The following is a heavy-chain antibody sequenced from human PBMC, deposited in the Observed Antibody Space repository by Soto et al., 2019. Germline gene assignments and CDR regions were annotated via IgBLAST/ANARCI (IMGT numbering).Heavy chain of an antibody. D-gene: IGHD3-16*01. J-gene: IGHJ4*02. V-gene: IGHV3-21*01. CDR2: ISSSSSYI. CDR3: ASQWVIWAGNGENDY. CDR1: GFTFSSYS. Sequence: RGSLRPSCAASGFTFSSYSMNWVRQAPGKGLEWVSSISSSSSYIYYADSVKGRFTVSRDKAKNSLYLQMNSLRAEDTAVYYCASQWVIWAGNGENDYWGQGTLLSVSS.